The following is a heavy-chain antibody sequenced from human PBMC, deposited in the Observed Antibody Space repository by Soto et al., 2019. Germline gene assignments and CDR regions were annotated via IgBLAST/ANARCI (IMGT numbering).Heavy chain of an antibody. CDR3: ARRLGYSSGWPLFDY. CDR2: IWYDGSNK. V-gene: IGHV3-33*01. Sequence: GGSLRLSCAASGFTFSSYGMHWVRQAPGKGLEWVAVIWYDGSNKYYADSVKGRFTISRDNSKNTLYLQMNSLRAEDTAVYYCARRLGYSSGWPLFDYWGQGTLVTVSS. D-gene: IGHD6-19*01. CDR1: GFTFSSYG. J-gene: IGHJ4*02.